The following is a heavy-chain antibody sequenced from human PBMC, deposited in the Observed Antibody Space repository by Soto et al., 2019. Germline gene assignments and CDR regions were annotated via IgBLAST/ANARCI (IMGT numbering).Heavy chain of an antibody. V-gene: IGHV1-24*01. J-gene: IGHJ3*02. CDR1: AYTLTELS. CDR3: ATPAARSDAFDI. CDR2: FDTEDGET. D-gene: IGHD6-6*01. Sequence: ASVKVSCEVSAYTLTELSMHWVRHAPGKGLEWMGGFDTEDGETIYAQKFQGRVTMTEDTSTDTAYMELSSLRSEDTAVYYCATPAARSDAFDIWGQGTMVTVSS.